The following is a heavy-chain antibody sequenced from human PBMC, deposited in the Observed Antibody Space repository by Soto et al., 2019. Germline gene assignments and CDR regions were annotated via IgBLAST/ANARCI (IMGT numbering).Heavy chain of an antibody. CDR1: GFTFRSYW. Sequence: EVQLVESGGGLVQPGGSLRLSCAASGFTFRSYWVNWVRQAPGKGLQWVANINQDGSEKYYVDSVKGRFTISRDNAKNSLYLQMNSLRDEDTAVYYCARGSTYNFWSGYIYYGMDVWGQGTTVTVSS. V-gene: IGHV3-7*03. CDR3: ARGSTYNFWSGYIYYGMDV. J-gene: IGHJ6*02. CDR2: INQDGSEK. D-gene: IGHD3-3*01.